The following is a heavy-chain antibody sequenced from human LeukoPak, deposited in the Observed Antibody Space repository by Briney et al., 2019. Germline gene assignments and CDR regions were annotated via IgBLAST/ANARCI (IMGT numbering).Heavy chain of an antibody. J-gene: IGHJ4*02. CDR2: IKQDGSEK. CDR1: GFTFSSYW. D-gene: IGHD1-26*01. V-gene: IGHV3-7*01. Sequence: GGSLRLSCAASGFTFSSYWMSWVRQAPGKGLEWVANIKQDGSEKYYVDSVKGRFTISRDNAKNSLYLQMNSLRAEDTAVYYCARDPTYYLRYGYFDSWGQGTLVTVSS. CDR3: ARDPTYYLRYGYFDS.